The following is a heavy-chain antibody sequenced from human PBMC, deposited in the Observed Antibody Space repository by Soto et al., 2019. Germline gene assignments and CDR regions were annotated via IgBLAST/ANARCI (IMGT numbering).Heavy chain of an antibody. Sequence: QVQLVQSGAEMKQPGASVKLSCQASGYIFIHCFMHWVRQAPGQGLEWMGGINPSSGTTTYAQKFQGRVTVTRDTSTSTGYMELSSLGSGDTAMYYCARSLGETTALFDYCGQGSLVTVSA. D-gene: IGHD1-26*01. CDR3: ARSLGETTALFDY. CDR1: GYIFIHCF. J-gene: IGHJ4*02. V-gene: IGHV1-46*01. CDR2: INPSSGTT.